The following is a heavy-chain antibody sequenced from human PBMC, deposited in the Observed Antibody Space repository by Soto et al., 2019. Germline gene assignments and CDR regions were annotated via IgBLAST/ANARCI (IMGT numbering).Heavy chain of an antibody. D-gene: IGHD4-17*01. CDR2: INAGNGNT. CDR3: ARDYGDYFGDAFDI. Sequence: QVQLVQSGAEVKKPGASVKVSCKASGYTFTSYAMHWVRQAPGQRLEWMGWINAGNGNTKYSQKFQGRVTITRDTSASTAYTELSSLRSEDTAVYYCARDYGDYFGDAFDIWGQGTMVTVSS. J-gene: IGHJ3*02. CDR1: GYTFTSYA. V-gene: IGHV1-3*01.